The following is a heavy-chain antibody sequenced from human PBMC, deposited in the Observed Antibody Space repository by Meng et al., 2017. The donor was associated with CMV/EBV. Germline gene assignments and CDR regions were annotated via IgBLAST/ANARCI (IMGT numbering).Heavy chain of an antibody. V-gene: IGHV5-51*07. CDR3: ARHGGIYSGYDSNWFDP. D-gene: IGHD5-12*01. J-gene: IGHJ5*02. CDR2: IYPGDSDT. Sequence: GESLKISCKGSGYSFTSYWIGWVHQMPGKGLEWMGIIYPGDSDTRYSPSFQGQVTISADKSISTAYLQWSSLKASDTAMYYCARHGGIYSGYDSNWFDPWGQGTLVTVSS. CDR1: GYSFTSYW.